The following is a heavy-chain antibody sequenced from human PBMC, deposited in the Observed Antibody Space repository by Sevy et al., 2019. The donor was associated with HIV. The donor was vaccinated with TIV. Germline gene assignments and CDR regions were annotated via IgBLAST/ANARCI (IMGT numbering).Heavy chain of an antibody. CDR2: FDPEDDEK. Sequence: ASVKVSCKVSGYTLTELSVHWVRQAPGKGLEWMATFDPEDDEKIYAQKFQGRVTMTEDTSTDTAYTELSSLRSEDTAVYYCATTKDYYDSSGYPFDYWGQGTLVTVSS. J-gene: IGHJ4*02. CDR3: ATTKDYYDSSGYPFDY. V-gene: IGHV1-24*01. CDR1: GYTLTELS. D-gene: IGHD3-22*01.